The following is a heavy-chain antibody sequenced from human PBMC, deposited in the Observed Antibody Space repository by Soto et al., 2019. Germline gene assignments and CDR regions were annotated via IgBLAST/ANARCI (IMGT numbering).Heavy chain of an antibody. V-gene: IGHV1-18*01. Sequence: ASVKVSCKASGYTFTSYGISWVRQAPGQVLEWMGWISAYNGNTNYAQKLQGRVTMTTDTSTSTAYMELRSLRSDDTAVYYCARDSSGWNPFDYWGQGTRVTVSS. J-gene: IGHJ4*02. D-gene: IGHD6-19*01. CDR3: ARDSSGWNPFDY. CDR1: GYTFTSYG. CDR2: ISAYNGNT.